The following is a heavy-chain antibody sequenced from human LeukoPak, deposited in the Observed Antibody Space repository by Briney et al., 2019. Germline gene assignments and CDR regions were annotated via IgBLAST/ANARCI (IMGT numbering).Heavy chain of an antibody. CDR1: GGSISSGGYY. CDR3: ARGRTGDYLGVFDY. J-gene: IGHJ4*02. V-gene: IGHV4-31*03. CDR2: IYYSGST. Sequence: SQTLSLTCTVSGGSISSGGYYWSWIRQHPGKGLEWIGYIYYSGSTYYNPSLKSRVTISVDTSKNQFSLKLSSVTAADTAVYYCARGRTGDYLGVFDYWGQGTLVAVSS. D-gene: IGHD7-27*01.